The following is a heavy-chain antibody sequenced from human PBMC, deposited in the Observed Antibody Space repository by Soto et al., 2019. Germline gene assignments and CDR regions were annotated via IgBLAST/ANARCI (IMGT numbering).Heavy chain of an antibody. Sequence: PGGSLRLSCATSGFIFSRYGMHWVRQAPGKELEWVAVIWYDGSEEYYADSVKGRFTISRHNSKDTLYLQISSLRVEDTAVYYCVKEASVGATTGNFDYWGQGTLVTVSS. CDR1: GFIFSRYG. D-gene: IGHD1-26*01. J-gene: IGHJ4*02. CDR3: VKEASVGATTGNFDY. CDR2: IWYDGSEE. V-gene: IGHV3-33*06.